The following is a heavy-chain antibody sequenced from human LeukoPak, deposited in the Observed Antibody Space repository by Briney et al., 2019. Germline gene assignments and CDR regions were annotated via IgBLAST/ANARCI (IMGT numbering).Heavy chain of an antibody. CDR3: ARSNNGGWGYCDY. V-gene: IGHV3-53*01. CDR1: GLTVSSNY. CDR2: IYTGGST. Sequence: GGSLRLSCAASGLTVSSNYMSWVRQAPGKGLEWVSVIYTGGSTYYADSVKGRFTISRDNSKNTLYVQMSSLRAEDTAVYYCARSNNGGWGYCDYWGQGSLVTVSS. J-gene: IGHJ4*02. D-gene: IGHD3-16*01.